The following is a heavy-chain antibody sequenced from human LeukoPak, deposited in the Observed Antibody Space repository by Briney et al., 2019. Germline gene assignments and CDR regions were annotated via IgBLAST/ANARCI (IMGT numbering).Heavy chain of an antibody. V-gene: IGHV3-11*04. CDR2: ISSSAGTT. D-gene: IGHD5-18*01. CDR1: GFTFSDFY. J-gene: IGHJ4*02. CDR3: ARDEQLWTPDY. Sequence: GGSLRLSCAASGFTFSDFYMSWIRQAPGKGLEWVSYISSSAGTTYYADSVKGRFTISRDNAKNSLYLQMNSLRAEDTAVYYCARDEQLWTPDYWGQGTLVTVSS.